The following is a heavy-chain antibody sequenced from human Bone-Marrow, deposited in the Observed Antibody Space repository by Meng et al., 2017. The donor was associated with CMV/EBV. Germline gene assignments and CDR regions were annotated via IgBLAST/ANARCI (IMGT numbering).Heavy chain of an antibody. J-gene: IGHJ5*02. CDR2: ISSSSSTI. CDR1: GFTFSSYS. D-gene: IGHD6-13*01. CDR3: ARDYGAAGP. V-gene: IGHV3-48*04. Sequence: GGSLRLSCAASGFTFSSYSMNWVRQAPGKGLEWVSYISSSSSTIYYADSVKGRFTISRDNAKNSLYLQINSLRAEDTAVYYCARDYGAAGPWGQGNRVNVAS.